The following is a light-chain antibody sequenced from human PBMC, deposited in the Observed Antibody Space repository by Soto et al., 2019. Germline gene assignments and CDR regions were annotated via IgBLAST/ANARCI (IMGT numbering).Light chain of an antibody. CDR2: DAS. Sequence: DIQMTQSPSSLSASVGDRVTITCQASQDISNYLNWYQQKPGKAPKLLIYDASNLETGVPSRFSGSGSGTDFTFTISSLQPEDIATYYCQQYDNLTFGRRTRLEIK. CDR1: QDISNY. V-gene: IGKV1-33*01. J-gene: IGKJ5*01. CDR3: QQYDNLT.